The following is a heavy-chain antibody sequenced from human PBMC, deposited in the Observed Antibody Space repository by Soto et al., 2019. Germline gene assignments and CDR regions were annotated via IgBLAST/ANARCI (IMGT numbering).Heavy chain of an antibody. J-gene: IGHJ4*02. CDR3: ARLYCSSVSCYNDY. D-gene: IGHD2-2*01. V-gene: IGHV4-38-2*01. CDR2: IYQSGKT. Sequence: SETLSLSCGVSGFPVSYGYYWGWIRQPPGKGLEWLGSIYQSGKTYYNPSLMSRLTLSMDTSRNEFSLRLRSVTAADTAVYFCARLYCSSVSCYNDYWGPGVLVTVSS. CDR1: GFPVSYGYY.